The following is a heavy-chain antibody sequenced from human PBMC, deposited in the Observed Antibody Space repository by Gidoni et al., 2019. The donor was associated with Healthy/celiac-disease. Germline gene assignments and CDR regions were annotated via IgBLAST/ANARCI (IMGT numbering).Heavy chain of an antibody. CDR2: LYYSGST. J-gene: IGHJ4*02. CDR1: GGSISSSSYY. CDR3: ARQYSGYEYTFDY. V-gene: IGHV4-39*01. Sequence: QLQLQESGPGLVKPSETLSLTCTVSGGSISSSSYYWGWIRQPPGKGLEWIGSLYYSGSTYDNPSLKSRVTISVDTSKNQFSLKLSSVTAADTAVYYCARQYSGYEYTFDYWGQGTLVTVSS. D-gene: IGHD5-12*01.